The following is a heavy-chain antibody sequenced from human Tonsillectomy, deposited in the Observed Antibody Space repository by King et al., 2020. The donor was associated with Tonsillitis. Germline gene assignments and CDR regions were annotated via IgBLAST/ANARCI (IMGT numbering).Heavy chain of an antibody. V-gene: IGHV3-74*01. CDR3: ARGAITYCGGDCSSPLFDY. D-gene: IGHD2-21*02. CDR1: GFTFSSHW. CDR2: INSDGSTI. Sequence: VQLVESGGGLVQPGGSLRLSCAASGFTFSSHWMHWVRQAPGKGLVWVSRINSDGSTINYADSVKGRFTISRDNVENTLDLQMNSLRAEDTAVYYCARGAITYCGGDCSSPLFDYWGQGTLVTVSS. J-gene: IGHJ4*02.